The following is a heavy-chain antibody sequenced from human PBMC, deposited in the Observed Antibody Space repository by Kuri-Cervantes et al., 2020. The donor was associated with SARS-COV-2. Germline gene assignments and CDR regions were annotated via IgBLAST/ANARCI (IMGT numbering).Heavy chain of an antibody. Sequence: SETLSLTCTVSGGSISSYYWSWIRQPPGKGLEWIGRIYTSGSTNYSPSLKSRVTMSVDTSKNQFSLKLSSVTAADTAVYYCARDLPSDYTYYYYYMDVWGKGTTVTVSS. V-gene: IGHV4-4*07. D-gene: IGHD4/OR15-4a*01. CDR2: IYTSGST. CDR1: GGSISSYY. CDR3: ARDLPSDYTYYYYYMDV. J-gene: IGHJ6*03.